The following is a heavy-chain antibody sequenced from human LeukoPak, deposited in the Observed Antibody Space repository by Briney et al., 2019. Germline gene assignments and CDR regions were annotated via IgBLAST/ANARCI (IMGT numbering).Heavy chain of an antibody. CDR2: ISSSGSTI. D-gene: IGHD6-13*01. CDR3: AREGYSSSVDY. J-gene: IGHJ4*02. V-gene: IGHV3-11*01. Sequence: KSSETLSLTCTVSGGSISSYYWSWIRQPPGKGLEWVSYISSSGSTIYYADSVKGRFTISRDNAKNSLYLQMNSLRAEDTAVYYCAREGYSSSVDYWGQGTLVTVSS. CDR1: GGSISSYY.